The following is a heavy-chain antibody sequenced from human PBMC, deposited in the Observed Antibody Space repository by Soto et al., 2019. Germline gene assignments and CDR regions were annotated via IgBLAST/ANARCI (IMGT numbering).Heavy chain of an antibody. J-gene: IGHJ4*02. V-gene: IGHV3-23*01. Sequence: WSLRLSCAASGFTFSSYAMSWVRQAPGKGLEWVSAISGSGGSTYYADSVKGRFTISRDNSKNTLYLQMNSLRAEDTAVYYCGAECSSGWYADYWGQGTLVTVSS. CDR3: GAECSSGWYADY. CDR1: GFTFSSYA. CDR2: ISGSGGST. D-gene: IGHD6-19*01.